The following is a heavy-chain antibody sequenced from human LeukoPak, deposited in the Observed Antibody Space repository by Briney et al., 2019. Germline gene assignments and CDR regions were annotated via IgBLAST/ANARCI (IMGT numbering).Heavy chain of an antibody. D-gene: IGHD1-26*01. CDR2: INTDGSST. J-gene: IGHJ6*03. Sequence: GGSLRLSCAASGFTFSSYWMHWVRQAPGKGLVWVSRINTDGSSTSYADSVKGRFTISRDNAKNTLYLQMNSLRAEDTAVYCCAFTVYSGSYLGYYYYYMDVWGKGTTVTVSS. V-gene: IGHV3-74*01. CDR1: GFTFSSYW. CDR3: AFTVYSGSYLGYYYYYMDV.